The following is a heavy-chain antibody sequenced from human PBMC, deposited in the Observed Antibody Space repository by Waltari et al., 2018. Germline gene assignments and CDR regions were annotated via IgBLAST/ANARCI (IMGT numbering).Heavy chain of an antibody. CDR2: IYYSGST. CDR1: GGSISSGDYY. D-gene: IGHD3-3*01. CDR3: ARDRITIFGVVIRGHYYGMGV. J-gene: IGHJ6*02. Sequence: QVQLQESGPGLVKPSQTLSLTCTVSGGSISSGDYYWRWIRQPPGQGLEWIGYIYYSGSTYYNPSLKSRVTISVDTSKNQFSLKLSSVTAADTAVYYCARDRITIFGVVIRGHYYGMGVWGQGTTVTVSS. V-gene: IGHV4-30-4*08.